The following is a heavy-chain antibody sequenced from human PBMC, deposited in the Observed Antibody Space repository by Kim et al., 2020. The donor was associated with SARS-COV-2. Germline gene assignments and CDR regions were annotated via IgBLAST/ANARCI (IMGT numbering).Heavy chain of an antibody. Sequence: GGSLRLSCAASGFSFSGYGMHWVRQAPGKGLEWVAGISYDGSNKYYADSAKGRFSLSRDNYKKKQNLQMNSLRAEDTAVDYCARPQSGSGKHDFDY. D-gene: IGHD1-26*01. CDR2: ISYDGSNK. J-gene: IGHJ4*01. CDR3: ARPQSGSGKHDFDY. CDR1: GFSFSGYG. V-gene: IGHV3-33*05.